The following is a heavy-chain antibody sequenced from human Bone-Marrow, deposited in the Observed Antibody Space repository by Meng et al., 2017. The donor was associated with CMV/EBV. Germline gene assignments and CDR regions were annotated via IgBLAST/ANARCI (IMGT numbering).Heavy chain of an antibody. Sequence: GGSLRLSCAASGFTFSNYEMKWVRQAPGKGLEWVSYITVSDTNIDNADSVKGRFTISRDNACHSLYLQMNSLRAEDTAVYYCTRDPSDFWTDIDYWGQGTLVTVSS. J-gene: IGHJ4*02. CDR3: TRDPSDFWTDIDY. V-gene: IGHV3-48*03. CDR2: ITVSDTNI. D-gene: IGHD3-3*01. CDR1: GFTFSNYE.